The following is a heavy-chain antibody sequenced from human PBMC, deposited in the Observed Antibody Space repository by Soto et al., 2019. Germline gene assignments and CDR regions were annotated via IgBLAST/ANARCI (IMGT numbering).Heavy chain of an antibody. CDR1: GYTFSSYY. V-gene: IGHV1-46*01. Sequence: ASVKVSCKASGYTFSSYYMHWVRQAPGQGLEWVGLINPGTGATTYAQKFQGRATMTSDTPTSTVYMELRSLTSEDTAVYYCARDHIAAADTYALDIWGQGTMVTVSS. D-gene: IGHD6-25*01. CDR3: ARDHIAAADTYALDI. J-gene: IGHJ3*02. CDR2: INPGTGAT.